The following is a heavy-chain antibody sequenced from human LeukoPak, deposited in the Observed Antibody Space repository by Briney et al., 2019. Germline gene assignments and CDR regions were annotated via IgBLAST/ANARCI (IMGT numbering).Heavy chain of an antibody. Sequence: SETLSLTCTVSGGSISSYYWSWIRQPPGKGLEWIGYIYYSGSTYYNPSLKSRVTISVDTSKNQFSLKLSSVTAADTAVYYCARRRRANYSNYPQGSYFDYWGQGTLVTVSS. D-gene: IGHD4-11*01. CDR1: GGSISSYY. J-gene: IGHJ4*02. V-gene: IGHV4-59*04. CDR2: IYYSGST. CDR3: ARRRRANYSNYPQGSYFDY.